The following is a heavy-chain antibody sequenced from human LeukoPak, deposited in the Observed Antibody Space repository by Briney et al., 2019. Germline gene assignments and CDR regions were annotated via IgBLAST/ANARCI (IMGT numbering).Heavy chain of an antibody. D-gene: IGHD3-22*01. Sequence: SVKVSCKASGGTFSSYAISWVRQAPGQGLEWMGRIIPILGIANYAQKFQGRVTITADKSTSTAYMELSSLRSEDTAVYYCARVPPGYYDSSGYPYYFDYWGQGTLVTVSS. CDR2: IIPILGIA. V-gene: IGHV1-69*04. CDR3: ARVPPGYYDSSGYPYYFDY. CDR1: GGTFSSYA. J-gene: IGHJ4*02.